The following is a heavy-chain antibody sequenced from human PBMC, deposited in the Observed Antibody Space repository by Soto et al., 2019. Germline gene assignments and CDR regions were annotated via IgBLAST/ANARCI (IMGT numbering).Heavy chain of an antibody. CDR2: RNPNSGHT. Sequence: QVQLVQSGAEVKKPGASVKVSCKASGYTFTSHDINWMRQTTGQGLEWMGWRNPNSGHTNSAQKFQGRVSITRDTSINLAYMELTNLRSEDTAIYSCASDMSTTLGQGTLVTVS. CDR1: GYTFTSHD. J-gene: IGHJ5*02. CDR3: ASDMSTT. V-gene: IGHV1-8*01. D-gene: IGHD2-2*01.